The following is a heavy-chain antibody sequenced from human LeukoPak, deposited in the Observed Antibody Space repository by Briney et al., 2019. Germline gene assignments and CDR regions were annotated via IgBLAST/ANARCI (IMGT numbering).Heavy chain of an antibody. J-gene: IGHJ6*02. Sequence: GGSLRLSCAASGLTFSSYSMHWVRQAPGKGLEWVAVISYDGSNKNYADSVKGRFTISRDNSKNTVYMQMNSLRAEDTAVYYCAKDRDYYDSSRLNGMDVWGQGTTVTVSS. CDR3: AKDRDYYDSSRLNGMDV. CDR2: ISYDGSNK. CDR1: GLTFSSYS. V-gene: IGHV3-30*18. D-gene: IGHD3-22*01.